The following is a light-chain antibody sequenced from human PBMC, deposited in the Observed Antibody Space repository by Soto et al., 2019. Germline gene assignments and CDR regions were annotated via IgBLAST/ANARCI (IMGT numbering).Light chain of an antibody. CDR3: QQYGSSHMYT. J-gene: IGKJ2*01. V-gene: IGKV3-20*01. Sequence: DIGLTQSPATLSLSPGERATLSCRASQSLSGNYLAWYQQRPGQPPRLLIYGASSRATGIPDRFSGSGSGTDFTLTISRLEPEDFVVYICQQYGSSHMYTFGQGTKLEIK. CDR1: QSLSGNY. CDR2: GAS.